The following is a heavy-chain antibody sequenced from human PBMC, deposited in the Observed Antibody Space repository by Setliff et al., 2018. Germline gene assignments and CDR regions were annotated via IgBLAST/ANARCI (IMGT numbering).Heavy chain of an antibody. Sequence: PSETLSLTCTVSGGSISGGGYYWSWIRQHPRKGLEWIGYIYYSGSTNYTPSLKSRVTLSVDTSRNHFPLKLNSVTAADTAVYYCARSGYYSIDAFDIWGQGTMVTVSS. V-gene: IGHV4-31*03. CDR3: ARSGYYSIDAFDI. CDR2: IYYSGST. D-gene: IGHD3-22*01. J-gene: IGHJ3*02. CDR1: GGSISGGGYY.